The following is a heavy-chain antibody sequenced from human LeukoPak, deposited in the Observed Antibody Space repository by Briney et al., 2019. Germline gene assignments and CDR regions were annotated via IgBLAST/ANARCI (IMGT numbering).Heavy chain of an antibody. J-gene: IGHJ4*02. CDR1: GFTFSSYS. CDR3: ASGSYCSSTSCL. D-gene: IGHD2-2*01. CDR2: ISSSSYI. Sequence: PGGSLRLSCAASGFTFSSYSMNWVRQAPGKGLEWVSSISSSSYIYYADSVKGRFTISRDNAKNSLYLQMNSLRAEDTAVYYCASGSYCSSTSCLWGQGTLVTVSS. V-gene: IGHV3-21*01.